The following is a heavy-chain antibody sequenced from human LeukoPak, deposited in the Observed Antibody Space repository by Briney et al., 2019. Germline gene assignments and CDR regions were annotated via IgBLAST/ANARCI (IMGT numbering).Heavy chain of an antibody. Sequence: VASVKVSCKASGYTFTSYGITSVRQAPGHRLEWMGGISPYNGNTNYAQKLQGRVTMTTDTSTSTAYMELRSLQSDDTAVYYCARSGTAYCNGGSCYGSKFDPWGEGTLVTVSS. CDR1: GYTFTSYG. CDR2: ISPYNGNT. CDR3: ARSGTAYCNGGSCYGSKFDP. J-gene: IGHJ5*02. V-gene: IGHV1-18*01. D-gene: IGHD2-15*01.